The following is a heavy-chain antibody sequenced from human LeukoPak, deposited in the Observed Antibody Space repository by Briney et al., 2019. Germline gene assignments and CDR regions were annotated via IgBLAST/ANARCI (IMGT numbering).Heavy chain of an antibody. CDR1: GNSISSGYY. CDR3: AGQHDSNGYYFY. V-gene: IGHV4-38-2*01. J-gene: IGHJ4*02. Sequence: PSETLSLTCAVTGNSISSGYYWGWIRQPPGKGLEWIGSLYHSGSTYYIPSLKSRVTISVDTSKNRFSLKLSSVTAADTAMYYCAGQHDSNGYYFYWGQGTLVTVSS. D-gene: IGHD3-22*01. CDR2: LYHSGST.